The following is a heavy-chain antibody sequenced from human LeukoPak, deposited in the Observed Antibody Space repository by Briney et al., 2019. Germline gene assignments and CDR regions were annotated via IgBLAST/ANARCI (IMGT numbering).Heavy chain of an antibody. CDR2: ISWNSGSI. V-gene: IGHV3-9*01. CDR3: AKDISSGWYFLDC. CDR1: GFTFDDYA. J-gene: IGHJ4*02. D-gene: IGHD6-19*01. Sequence: GRSLRLSCAASGFTFDDYAMHWVRQAPGKGLEWVSGISWNSGSIGYADSVKGRFTISRDNAKNSLYLQMNSLRAEDTALYYCAKDISSGWYFLDCWGQGTLVTVSS.